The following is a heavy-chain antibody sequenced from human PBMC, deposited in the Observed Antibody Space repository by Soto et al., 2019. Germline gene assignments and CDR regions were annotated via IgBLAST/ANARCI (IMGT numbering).Heavy chain of an antibody. V-gene: IGHV1-24*01. J-gene: IGHJ4*01. D-gene: IGHD2-15*01. CDR2: FDPEDGET. CDR1: GYTLTELS. CDR3: ARDRRYCNGGSCYPDY. Sequence: ASVKVSCKVSGYTLTELSMHWVRQAPGKGLEWMGGFDPEDGETIYAQKFQGRVTMTEDTSTDTAYMELSSLRAEDTAIYYCARDRRYCNGGSCYPDYWGQGTLVTVSS.